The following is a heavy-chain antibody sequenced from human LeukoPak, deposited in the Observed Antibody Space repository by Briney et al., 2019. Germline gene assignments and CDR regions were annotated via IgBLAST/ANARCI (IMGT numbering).Heavy chain of an antibody. D-gene: IGHD3-22*01. V-gene: IGHV3-30*18. CDR3: AKGRYESSGFNWAA. CDR1: GFTFSSYG. J-gene: IGHJ4*02. CDR2: ISYDGSNK. Sequence: PGGSLRLSRAASGFTFSSYGMHWVRQAPGKGLEWVAVISYDGSNKYYADSVKGRFTISRDNSKNTLYLQMNSLRAEDTAVYYCAKGRYESSGFNWAAWGQGTLVTVSS.